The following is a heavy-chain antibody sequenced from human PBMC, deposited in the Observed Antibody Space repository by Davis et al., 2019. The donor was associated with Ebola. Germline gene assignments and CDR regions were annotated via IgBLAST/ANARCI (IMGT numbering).Heavy chain of an antibody. CDR1: GGAISSTNYY. Sequence: SETLSLTCTVSGGAISSTNYYWDWIRQPPGKGLEWIGTIYYSGSAYYNPSLESRVATSVDTSNKHLFLNLRSVTAADTAVYYCATRQYASSPFDPWGQGALVTVSS. D-gene: IGHD2-8*01. V-gene: IGHV4-39*02. CDR2: IYYSGSA. CDR3: ATRQYASSPFDP. J-gene: IGHJ5*02.